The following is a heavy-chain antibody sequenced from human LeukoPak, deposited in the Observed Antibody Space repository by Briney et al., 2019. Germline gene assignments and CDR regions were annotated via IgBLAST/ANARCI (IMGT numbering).Heavy chain of an antibody. D-gene: IGHD4-23*01. J-gene: IGHJ6*02. V-gene: IGHV1-8*01. CDR1: GYTFTSYD. CDR2: MNPNSGNT. CDR3: ARGTTVEPQGGMDV. Sequence: ASVTVSCTASGYTFTSYDINWVRQATGQGLEWMGWMNPNSGNTGYAQKFQGRVTMTRNTSISTAYMELSSLRSEDTAVYYCARGTTVEPQGGMDVWGQGTTVTVSS.